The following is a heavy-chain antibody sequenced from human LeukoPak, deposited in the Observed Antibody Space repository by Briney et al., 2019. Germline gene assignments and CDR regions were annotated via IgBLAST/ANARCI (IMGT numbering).Heavy chain of an antibody. D-gene: IGHD5-24*01. CDR1: GFTFSSYA. J-gene: IGHJ5*02. V-gene: IGHV3-23*01. CDR2: ISGSSGMI. Sequence: GGSLRLSCTASGFTFSSYAMSWVRRAPGKGLEWVSSISGSSGMIDYADSVKGRFIISRDNSKNAQYLQMNSLRPEDSAVYYCAKGRQLLDPWGQGTLVTVSS. CDR3: AKGRQLLDP.